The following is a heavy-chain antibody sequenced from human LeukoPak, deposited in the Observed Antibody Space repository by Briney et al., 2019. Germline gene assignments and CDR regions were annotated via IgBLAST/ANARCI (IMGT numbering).Heavy chain of an antibody. CDR1: GFTFSSYA. J-gene: IGHJ4*02. V-gene: IGHV3-23*01. Sequence: GGSLRLSCAASGFTFSSYAMSWVRQAPGKGLEWVSAISGGGGRTYYADSVKGRFTISRDNSRKTLYLQMNSLRAEDTAVYYCAKGSYYDSSGSFYFDYWGQGTLVTVSS. CDR2: ISGGGGRT. CDR3: AKGSYYDSSGSFYFDY. D-gene: IGHD3-22*01.